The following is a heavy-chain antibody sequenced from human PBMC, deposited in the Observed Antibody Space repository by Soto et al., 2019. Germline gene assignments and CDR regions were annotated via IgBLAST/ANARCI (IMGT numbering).Heavy chain of an antibody. Sequence: QVQLVEFGGGVVQPGRSLRLSCAASGFTFSSYGMHWVRQAPGKGLEWVAVIWYDGSNKYYADSVKGRFTISRDNSKNTLYLQMNSLRAEDTAVYYCARDLSPDYGDYVERYYYYGMDVWGQGTTVTVSS. D-gene: IGHD4-17*01. CDR1: GFTFSSYG. V-gene: IGHV3-33*01. J-gene: IGHJ6*02. CDR2: IWYDGSNK. CDR3: ARDLSPDYGDYVERYYYYGMDV.